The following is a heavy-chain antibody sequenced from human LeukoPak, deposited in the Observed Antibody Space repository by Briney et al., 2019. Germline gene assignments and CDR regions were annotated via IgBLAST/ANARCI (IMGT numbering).Heavy chain of an antibody. CDR1: GGSFSGYY. CDR3: ARDSSGWYWDY. J-gene: IGHJ4*02. D-gene: IGHD6-19*01. V-gene: IGHV4-34*01. CDR2: INHSGST. Sequence: PSETLSLTCAVYGGSFSGYYWSWIRQPPGKGLEWIGEINHSGSTNYNPSLKSRVTISVDTSKNQFSLTLSSVTAADTAVYYCARDSSGWYWDYWGQGTLVTVSS.